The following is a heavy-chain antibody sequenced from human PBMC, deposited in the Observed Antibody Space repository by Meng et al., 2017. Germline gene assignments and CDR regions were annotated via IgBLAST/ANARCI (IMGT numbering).Heavy chain of an antibody. J-gene: IGHJ4*02. CDR1: GFSLSTSGVG. Sequence: ITLKRSVPSLVNPTQTLRLTCTFSGFSLSTSGVGVGWIRQPPGKALEWLALIYWDDDKRYSTSLKSRLTITKDTSKNQVVLTMTNMDPVDTATYYCAHMYYDFWSGYSPSYYFDYWGQGTLVTVSS. V-gene: IGHV2-5*02. D-gene: IGHD3-3*01. CDR3: AHMYYDFWSGYSPSYYFDY. CDR2: IYWDDDK.